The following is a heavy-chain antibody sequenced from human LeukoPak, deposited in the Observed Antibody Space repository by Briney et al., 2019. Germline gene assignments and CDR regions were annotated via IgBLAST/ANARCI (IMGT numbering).Heavy chain of an antibody. D-gene: IGHD4-23*01. J-gene: IGHJ4*02. V-gene: IGHV3-21*01. CDR3: ARGGGNQIDY. Sequence: GGSLRLSCAASGFTFSSYSMNWVRQAPGMGLEWVSSISSSSSYIYYADSVKGRFTISRDNAKNSLYLQMNSLRAEDTAVYYCARGGGNQIDYWGQGTLVTVSS. CDR1: GFTFSSYS. CDR2: ISSSSSYI.